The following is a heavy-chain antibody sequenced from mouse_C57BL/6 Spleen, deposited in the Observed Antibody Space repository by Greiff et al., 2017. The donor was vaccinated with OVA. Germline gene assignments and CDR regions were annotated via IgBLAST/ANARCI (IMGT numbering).Heavy chain of an antibody. Sequence: EVQLQQSGPELVKPGASVKMSCKASGYTFTDYNMHWVKQSHGKSLEWIGYINPNNGGTSYNQKFKGKATLTVNKSSSTAYMELRSLTSEDSAVYYCAIIITTVVAPFDYWGQGTTLTVSS. J-gene: IGHJ2*01. CDR1: GYTFTDYN. CDR3: AIIITTVVAPFDY. V-gene: IGHV1-22*01. D-gene: IGHD1-1*01. CDR2: INPNNGGT.